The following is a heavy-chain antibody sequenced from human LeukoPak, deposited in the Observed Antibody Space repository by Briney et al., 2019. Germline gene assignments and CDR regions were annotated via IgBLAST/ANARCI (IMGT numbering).Heavy chain of an antibody. D-gene: IGHD3-22*01. J-gene: IGHJ3*02. V-gene: IGHV4-59*08. CDR3: ARTLGYHYDSSGYYNDAFDI. Sequence: SETLCLTCTVSGGSISSYYWSWIRQPPGKGLEWIGYIYYSGSTNYNPSLKSRVTISVDTSKNQFSLKLSSVTAADTAVYYCARTLGYHYDSSGYYNDAFDIWGQGTMVTVSS. CDR1: GGSISSYY. CDR2: IYYSGST.